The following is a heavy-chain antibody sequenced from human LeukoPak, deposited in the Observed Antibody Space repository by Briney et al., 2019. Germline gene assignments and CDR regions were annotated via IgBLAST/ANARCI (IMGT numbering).Heavy chain of an antibody. CDR2: IKEDGRDI. CDR1: QFSISYDW. J-gene: IGHJ4*02. Sequence: GGSLRLSCAASQFSISYDWMHWVRRASGKGLEWVASIKEDGRDIHYLNSVKGRFSISRDNAKNSLYLEMNTLRAEDTAVYYCVRGSGRFFGLWGQGSLVTVSS. V-gene: IGHV3-7*01. D-gene: IGHD6-19*01. CDR3: VRGSGRFFGL.